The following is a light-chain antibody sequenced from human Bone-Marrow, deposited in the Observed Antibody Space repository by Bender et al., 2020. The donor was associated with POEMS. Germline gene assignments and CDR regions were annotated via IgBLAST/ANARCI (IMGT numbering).Light chain of an antibody. CDR3: SSYAGTSTWV. V-gene: IGLV2-14*03. CDR2: DVS. J-gene: IGLJ3*02. Sequence: QSALTQPASVSGSPGQSITISCTGTSSDVGGYNYVSWYQQHPGKAPKLIIYDVSNRPSGVSSRFSGSKSGNTASLTISGLQAEDEADYYCSSYAGTSTWVFGGGTKLTVL. CDR1: SSDVGGYNY.